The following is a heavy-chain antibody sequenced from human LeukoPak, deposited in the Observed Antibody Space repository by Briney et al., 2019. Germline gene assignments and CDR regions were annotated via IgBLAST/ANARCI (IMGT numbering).Heavy chain of an antibody. CDR3: ARIGLAAAGT. D-gene: IGHD6-13*01. V-gene: IGHV4-39*07. Sequence: SETLSVACTVSGGSISSSSYYWGWIRQPPGKGLEWIGNIHYSGRTYYNSSLKSRVTISVDTSKNQFSLKLSSVTAADTAVYYCARIGLAAAGTWGQGTLVTVSS. J-gene: IGHJ5*02. CDR1: GGSISSSSYY. CDR2: IHYSGRT.